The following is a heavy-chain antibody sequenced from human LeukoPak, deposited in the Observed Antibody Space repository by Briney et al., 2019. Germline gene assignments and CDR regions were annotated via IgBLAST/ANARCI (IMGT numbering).Heavy chain of an antibody. J-gene: IGHJ4*02. CDR3: ARGATYAYYQDY. D-gene: IGHD1-26*01. CDR2: IKTDGSST. Sequence: PGGSLRLSCAASGFTFSSYWMHWVRQAPGKGLVWVSRIKTDGSSTSYADSVKGRFTISRDNAKNTLYLQMNSLRAEDTAVYYCARGATYAYYQDYWGQGTLVTVSS. CDR1: GFTFSSYW. V-gene: IGHV3-74*01.